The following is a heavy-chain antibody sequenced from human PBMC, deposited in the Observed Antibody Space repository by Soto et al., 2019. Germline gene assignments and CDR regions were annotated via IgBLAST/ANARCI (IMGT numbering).Heavy chain of an antibody. Sequence: ASVKVSCKASGYTFTSYAMHWVRQAPGQRLEWMGWINAGNGNTKYSQKFQGRFTITRDTSGSTAYMELSSLRSEDTAVYYCARASGWYPPFDYWGQGTRVTVSS. CDR3: ARASGWYPPFDY. CDR1: GYTFTSYA. V-gene: IGHV1-3*01. CDR2: INAGNGNT. D-gene: IGHD6-19*01. J-gene: IGHJ4*02.